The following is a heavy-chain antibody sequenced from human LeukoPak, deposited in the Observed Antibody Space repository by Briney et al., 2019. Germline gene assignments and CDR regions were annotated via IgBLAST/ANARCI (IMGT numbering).Heavy chain of an antibody. V-gene: IGHV4-31*03. J-gene: IGHJ4*02. CDR3: ARHNSGSYHQHDY. CDR1: GGSISSGGYY. CDR2: IYYSGST. Sequence: SETLSLTCTVSGGSISSGGYYWSWIRQHPGKGLEWIGYIYYSGSTYYNPSLKSRVTISIDTSKNQFSLKLNSVIAADTAVYYCARHNSGSYHQHDYWGQGTLVTVSS. D-gene: IGHD1-26*01.